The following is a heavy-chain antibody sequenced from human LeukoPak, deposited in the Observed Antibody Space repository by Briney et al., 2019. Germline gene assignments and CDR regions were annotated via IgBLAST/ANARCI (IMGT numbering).Heavy chain of an antibody. CDR1: GFTFSRYW. CDR3: ARDYDSSGYSVRFEY. CDR2: IKQDGSDK. V-gene: IGHV3-7*04. D-gene: IGHD3-22*01. J-gene: IGHJ4*02. Sequence: PGGSLRLSCAASGFTFSRYWMSWVRQAPGKGLEWVANIKQDGSDKYYVDSVKGRFTITRDNAKNSLYLQMNSLRAEGTAVYYCARDYDSSGYSVRFEYWGQGTLVTVSS.